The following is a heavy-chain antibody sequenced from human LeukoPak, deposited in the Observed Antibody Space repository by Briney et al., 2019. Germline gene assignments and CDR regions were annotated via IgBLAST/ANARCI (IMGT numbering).Heavy chain of an antibody. J-gene: IGHJ4*02. D-gene: IGHD6-19*01. CDR2: MNPNSGNT. V-gene: IGHV1-8*01. CDR1: GYTFTSYD. Sequence: ASVKVSCKAAGYTFTSYDINLVRQATGQGLEWMGWMNPNSGNTGYAQKFQGRVTMTRNTPISTAYMELSSLRSEDTAVYCCARVPSGWYVYFDYWGQGTLVTVSS. CDR3: ARVPSGWYVYFDY.